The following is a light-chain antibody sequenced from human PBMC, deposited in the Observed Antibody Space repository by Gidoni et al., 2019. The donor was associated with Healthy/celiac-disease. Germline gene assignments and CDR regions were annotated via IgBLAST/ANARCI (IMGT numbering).Light chain of an antibody. CDR3: SSYTSSSTLYV. Sequence: QSALTQPASVSGSPGQPITISCTGTSSDVGGYNYVSWYQQHPGKAPKLMIYDVSNRPSGVSNRFSGSKSGNTASLTFSGLQAEDEADYYCSSYTSSSTLYVFGTGTKVTVL. CDR2: DVS. CDR1: SSDVGGYNY. J-gene: IGLJ1*01. V-gene: IGLV2-14*01.